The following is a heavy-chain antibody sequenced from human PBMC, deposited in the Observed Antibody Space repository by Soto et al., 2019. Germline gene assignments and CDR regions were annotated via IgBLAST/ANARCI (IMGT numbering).Heavy chain of an antibody. CDR3: VTEGLEVEAAVHYAVAV. D-gene: IGHD2-15*01. V-gene: IGHV1-69*12. CDR2: LTPVFGTP. CDR1: GGTFSSYA. J-gene: IGHJ6*02. Sequence: QVQLVQSGAEVKKPGSSVKVSCKASGGTFSSYAISWVRQAPGQGLEWMGGLTPVFGTPNYAQKFQGRVTITADESRSTAYMELTSLRYDDTAVYYCVTEGLEVEAAVHYAVAVWGQGTTVTVSS.